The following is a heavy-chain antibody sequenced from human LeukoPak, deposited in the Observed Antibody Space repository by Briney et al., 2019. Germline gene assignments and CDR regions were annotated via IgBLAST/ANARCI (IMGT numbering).Heavy chain of an antibody. CDR2: ISAYNGNT. CDR3: ARSYYYDYYMDV. J-gene: IGHJ6*03. D-gene: IGHD2-21*01. Sequence: ASVKVSCKASGYTFTSYGISWVRQAPGQGLEWMGWISAYNGNTNYAQKLQGRVTMTTDTSTSTAYMEPRSLRSDDTAVYYCARSYYYDYYMDVWGKGTTVTVSS. V-gene: IGHV1-18*01. CDR1: GYTFTSYG.